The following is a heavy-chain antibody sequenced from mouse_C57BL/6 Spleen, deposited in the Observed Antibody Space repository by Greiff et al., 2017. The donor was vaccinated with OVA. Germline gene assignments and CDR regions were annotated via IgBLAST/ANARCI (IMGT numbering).Heavy chain of an antibody. CDR1: GYTFTDYN. CDR3: ARLGGLRAFAY. Sequence: VQLQQSGPELVKPGASVKIPCKASGYTFTDYNMDWVKQSHGQSLEWIGYITPNNGGTNYNQQFKGKATLTVTKSSSTTYMEVRSLTSEDTAVYYWARLGGLRAFAYWGQGTLVTVSA. CDR2: ITPNNGGT. D-gene: IGHD2-4*01. V-gene: IGHV1-18*01. J-gene: IGHJ3*01.